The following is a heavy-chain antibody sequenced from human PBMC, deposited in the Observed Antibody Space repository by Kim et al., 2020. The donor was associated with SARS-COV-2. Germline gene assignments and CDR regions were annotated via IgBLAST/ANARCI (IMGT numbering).Heavy chain of an antibody. Sequence: GGSLRLSCAASGFTFSGSAMHWVRQASGKGLEWVGRIRSKANSYATAYAASVKGRFTISRDDSKNTAYLQMNSLKTEDTAVYYCTRQDYDFWSGYPIVGMDVWGQGTTVTVSS. CDR3: TRQDYDFWSGYPIVGMDV. CDR2: IRSKANSYAT. D-gene: IGHD3-3*01. J-gene: IGHJ6*02. V-gene: IGHV3-73*01. CDR1: GFTFSGSA.